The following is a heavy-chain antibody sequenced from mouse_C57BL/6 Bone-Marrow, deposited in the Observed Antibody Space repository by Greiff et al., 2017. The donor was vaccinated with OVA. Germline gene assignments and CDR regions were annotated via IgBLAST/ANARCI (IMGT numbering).Heavy chain of an antibody. V-gene: IGHV5-17*01. CDR2: ISSGSSTI. CDR3: AGFITTVVAPYYYAMDY. J-gene: IGHJ4*01. D-gene: IGHD1-1*01. CDR1: GFTFSDYG. Sequence: DVKLVESGGGLVKPGGSLKLSCAASGFTFSDYGMHWVRQAPEKGLEWVAYISSGSSTIYYADTVKGRFTISRDNAKNTLFLQMTSLRSEDTAMYYCAGFITTVVAPYYYAMDYWGQGTSVTVSS.